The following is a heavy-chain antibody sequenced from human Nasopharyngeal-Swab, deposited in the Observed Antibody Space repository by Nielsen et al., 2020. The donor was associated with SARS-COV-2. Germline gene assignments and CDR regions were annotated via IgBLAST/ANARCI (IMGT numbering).Heavy chain of an antibody. V-gene: IGHV3-23*01. Sequence: GESLKISCAASGFTFTSYAMSWVRQAPGKGLEWVSAISGSAGRTYYADSVKGRFTISRDNSKNTLYLQMNSLRAEDTAVYYCAKTRGDDYGDYDTPCYYYYGMDVWGRGTTVTVSS. J-gene: IGHJ6*02. CDR3: AKTRGDDYGDYDTPCYYYYGMDV. CDR1: GFTFTSYA. CDR2: ISGSAGRT. D-gene: IGHD4-17*01.